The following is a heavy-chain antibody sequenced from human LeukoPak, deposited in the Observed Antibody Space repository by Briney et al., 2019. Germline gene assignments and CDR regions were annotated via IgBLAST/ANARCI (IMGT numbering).Heavy chain of an antibody. CDR2: ISSSGSTI. D-gene: IGHD6-19*01. CDR1: GFTFSDYY. Sequence: GGSLRLSCAASGFTFSDYYMSWIRQAPGKGLEWVSYISSSGSTIYYADSVKGRFTISRDNAKNSLYLQMNSLRAEDTAVYYCARDLQGKGWDYYYYYMDVWGKGTTVTVSS. CDR3: ARDLQGKGWDYYYYYMDV. V-gene: IGHV3-11*01. J-gene: IGHJ6*03.